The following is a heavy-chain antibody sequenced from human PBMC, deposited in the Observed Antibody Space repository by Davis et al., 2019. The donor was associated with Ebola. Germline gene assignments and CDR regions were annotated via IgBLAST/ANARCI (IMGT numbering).Heavy chain of an antibody. J-gene: IGHJ3*02. CDR2: INQDGSEK. V-gene: IGHV3-7*03. D-gene: IGHD3-9*01. CDR1: GFTFSRFW. CDR3: ARDLLRYVDWLLNDAFEI. Sequence: GESLKISCAASGFTFSRFWMSWVRQAPGKGLEWVANINQDGSEKYYVDSVKGRFTISRDSAKNSLDLQMNSLRAEDTAVYYCARDLLRYVDWLLNDAFEIWGQGTMVIVSS.